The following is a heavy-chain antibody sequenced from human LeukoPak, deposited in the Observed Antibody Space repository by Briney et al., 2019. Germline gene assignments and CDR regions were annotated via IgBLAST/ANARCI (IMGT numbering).Heavy chain of an antibody. Sequence: GASVKVSCKASGYTFTSYGISWVRQAPGQGLEWMGWISAYNGNTNYAQKLQGRVTMTTDTSTSTAYMELRSLRSDDTAVYYCARDERCSGGGCYPDAFDIWGQGTMVTVSS. D-gene: IGHD2-15*01. CDR2: ISAYNGNT. CDR3: ARDERCSGGGCYPDAFDI. J-gene: IGHJ3*02. V-gene: IGHV1-18*01. CDR1: GYTFTSYG.